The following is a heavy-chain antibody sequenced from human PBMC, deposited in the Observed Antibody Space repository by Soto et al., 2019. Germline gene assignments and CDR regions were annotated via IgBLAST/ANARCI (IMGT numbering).Heavy chain of an antibody. CDR3: ATQGVGGSYVYTFDP. CDR2: IYYSGST. V-gene: IGHV4-39*01. D-gene: IGHD1-26*01. J-gene: IGHJ5*02. CDR1: GGSITSSSYY. Sequence: QLHLRESGPGLVKPSETLSLTCTVSGGSITSSSYYWGWIRQPPGKGLEWIGSIYYSGSTYYNPSLKXRXPLXVDTSKNQFSLKLSAVTAADTAVYYCATQGVGGSYVYTFDPWGQGTLVTVSS.